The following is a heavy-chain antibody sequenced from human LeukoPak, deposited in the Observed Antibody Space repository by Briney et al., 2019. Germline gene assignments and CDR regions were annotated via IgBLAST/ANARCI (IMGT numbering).Heavy chain of an antibody. Sequence: ASVKVSCKASGYTFTIYYMHWVRQAPGQGLEWMGLINPSGGSTSYAQKFQGRVTITRDMSTSTVYMELSSLRSEDTAVYYCARDQWTTVVSDAFDIWGQGTMVTVSS. CDR2: INPSGGST. D-gene: IGHD4-23*01. CDR1: GYTFTIYY. V-gene: IGHV1-46*01. CDR3: ARDQWTTVVSDAFDI. J-gene: IGHJ3*02.